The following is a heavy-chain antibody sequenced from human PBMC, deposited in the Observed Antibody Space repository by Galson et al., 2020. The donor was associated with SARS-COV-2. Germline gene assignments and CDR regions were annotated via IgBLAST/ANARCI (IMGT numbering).Heavy chain of an antibody. CDR2: IWYDGSNK. CDR1: GFTFSSYG. CDR3: AREGTVTTSGLDY. D-gene: IGHD4-17*01. J-gene: IGHJ4*02. Sequence: GESLKISCAASGFTFSSYGLHWVRQAPGKGLEWVAVIWYDGSNKYYADSVKGRFTISRDNSKNTLYLQMNSLRAEDTAVYYCAREGTVTTSGLDYWGQGTLVTVSS. V-gene: IGHV3-33*01.